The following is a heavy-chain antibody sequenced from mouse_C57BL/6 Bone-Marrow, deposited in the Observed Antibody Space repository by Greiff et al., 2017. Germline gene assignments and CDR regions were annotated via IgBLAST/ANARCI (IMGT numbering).Heavy chain of an antibody. CDR1: GFNIKNTY. Sequence: EVQRVESVAELVRPGASVKLSCTASGFNIKNTYMHWVKQRPEQGLEWIGRIDPANGNTKYAPKFQGKATITADTSSNTAYLQLSSLTSEDTAIYYCARENLYYPGLVAYWGQGTLVTVSA. CDR2: IDPANGNT. J-gene: IGHJ3*01. D-gene: IGHD2-1*01. CDR3: ARENLYYPGLVAY. V-gene: IGHV14-3*01.